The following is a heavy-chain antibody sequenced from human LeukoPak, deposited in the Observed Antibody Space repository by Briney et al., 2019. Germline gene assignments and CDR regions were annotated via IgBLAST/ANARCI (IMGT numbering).Heavy chain of an antibody. CDR2: IYSGGST. D-gene: IGHD6-19*01. Sequence: PGGSLRLSCAASGFTVSSNYMSWVRQAPGKGLEWVSVIYSGGSTYYADSVKGRFTISRDNSKNTLYLQMNSLRSDDTAVYYCARSRQWLAADYWGQGTLVTVSS. J-gene: IGHJ4*02. V-gene: IGHV3-53*05. CDR3: ARSRQWLAADY. CDR1: GFTVSSNY.